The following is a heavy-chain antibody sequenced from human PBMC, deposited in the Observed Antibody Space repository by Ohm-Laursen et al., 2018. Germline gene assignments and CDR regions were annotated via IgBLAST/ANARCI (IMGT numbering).Heavy chain of an antibody. CDR1: GGPFSAYY. D-gene: IGHD3-22*01. J-gene: IGHJ4*02. CDR3: ARHRGRWYYDRSGHAPHY. V-gene: IGHV4-34*01. Sequence: GTLSLTCAVYGGPFSAYYYNWIRQPPGKGLEWIGEINHSGSINYNPSLKSRVTISVDTSKTQFSLKLSSVTAADTAIYYCARHRGRWYYDRSGHAPHYWGQGTLVTVSS. CDR2: INHSGSI.